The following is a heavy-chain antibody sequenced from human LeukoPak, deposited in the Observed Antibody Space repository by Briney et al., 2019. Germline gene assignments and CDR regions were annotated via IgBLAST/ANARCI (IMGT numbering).Heavy chain of an antibody. CDR3: ARLRAVTTGASRWDWFDP. Sequence: ASVKVSCKASEYNFTGYYMHWVRQAPGQGLEWMGWINPNSGGTNYAQKFQGRVTMTRDTSISTAYMELSRLRSDDTAVYYCARLRAVTTGASRWDWFDPWGQGTLVTVSS. V-gene: IGHV1-2*02. J-gene: IGHJ5*02. CDR1: EYNFTGYY. CDR2: INPNSGGT. D-gene: IGHD4-17*01.